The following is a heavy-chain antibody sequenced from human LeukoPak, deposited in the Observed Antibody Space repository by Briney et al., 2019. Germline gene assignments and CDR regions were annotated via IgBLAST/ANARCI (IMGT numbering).Heavy chain of an antibody. CDR3: ARAGEAGAGLFDY. V-gene: IGHV6-1*01. CDR1: GDIVSSNSAA. CDR2: TYYRSKCYN. Sequence: SQTLSLSCAICGDIVSSNSAAWNWIRQSPSRGLEWLVRTYYRSKCYNDYAVSVKSRITINPDTSKNQFSLQLNSVTPEDTAVYYCARAGEAGAGLFDYWGQGTLVTVSS. D-gene: IGHD6-19*01. J-gene: IGHJ4*02.